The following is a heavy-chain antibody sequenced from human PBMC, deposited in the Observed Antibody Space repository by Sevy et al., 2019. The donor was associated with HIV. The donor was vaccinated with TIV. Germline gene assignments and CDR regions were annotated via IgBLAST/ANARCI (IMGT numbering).Heavy chain of an antibody. V-gene: IGHV3-21*01. CDR1: GFTFSYYN. CDR3: ARNLDYYASGPPDS. CDR2: ISSGSSYI. J-gene: IGHJ4*02. Sequence: GGSLRLSCAASGFTFSYYNMNWVRQAPGKGLEWVSSISSGSSYIFYVDSVKGRFTISRDNAKDSLFLQMNSLRAEDTAVYYCARNLDYYASGPPDSWGPGTLVTVSS. D-gene: IGHD3-10*01.